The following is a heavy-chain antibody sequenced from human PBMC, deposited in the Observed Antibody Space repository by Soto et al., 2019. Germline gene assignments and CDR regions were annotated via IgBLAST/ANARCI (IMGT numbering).Heavy chain of an antibody. CDR1: GFTFSSYG. Sequence: QVQLVESGGGVVQPGRSLRLSCAASGFTFSSYGMHWVRQAPGKGLEWVAVIWYDGSNKYYADSVKGRFTISRDNSKNTLYLQMNSLRAEDTAVYYCAREDVLAAAGSFDYWGQGTLVTVSS. CDR3: AREDVLAAAGSFDY. CDR2: IWYDGSNK. D-gene: IGHD6-13*01. V-gene: IGHV3-33*01. J-gene: IGHJ4*02.